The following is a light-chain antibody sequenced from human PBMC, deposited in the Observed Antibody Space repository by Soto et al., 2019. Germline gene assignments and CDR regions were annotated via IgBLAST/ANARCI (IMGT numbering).Light chain of an antibody. CDR2: GAS. J-gene: IGKJ4*01. CDR1: QSVSNN. V-gene: IGKV3-15*01. Sequence: EIVMTQSPATLSVSPGERATLSCRASQSVSNNLAWYQQKPGQAPRLLIYGASTSATGIPARFSGSGSGTEFTLTISSLQSEDFATYYCQQNNNWPPLTFGGGTKVEIK. CDR3: QQNNNWPPLT.